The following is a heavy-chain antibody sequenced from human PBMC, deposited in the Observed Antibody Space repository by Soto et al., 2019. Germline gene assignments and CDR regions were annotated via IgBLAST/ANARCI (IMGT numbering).Heavy chain of an antibody. CDR2: INAGNGNT. CDR3: ARETPYYYGSGSYMDV. J-gene: IGHJ6*02. V-gene: IGHV1-3*01. Sequence: GVSVKVSCKASGYTFTSYYMHWVRQAPGQGLEWMGWINAGNGNTKYSQKFQGRVTITRDTSASTAYMELSSLRSEDTAVYYCARETPYYYGSGSYMDVWGQGTTVTVSS. CDR1: GYTFTSYY. D-gene: IGHD3-10*01.